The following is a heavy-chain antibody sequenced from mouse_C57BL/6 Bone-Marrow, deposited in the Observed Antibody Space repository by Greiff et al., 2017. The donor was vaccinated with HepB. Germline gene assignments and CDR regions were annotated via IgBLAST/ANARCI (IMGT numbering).Heavy chain of an antibody. J-gene: IGHJ3*01. CDR2: IWSGGGT. CDR1: GFSLTSYG. D-gene: IGHD1-1*01. Sequence: QVQLKESGPGLVQPSQSLSITCTVSGFSLTSYGVHWVRQSPGKGLEWLGVIWSGGGTDYNAAFISRLGISKDNSKSQVFFKMNSLQADDTAIYYCARWYYGSSFAYWGQGTLVTVSA. CDR3: ARWYYGSSFAY. V-gene: IGHV2-2*01.